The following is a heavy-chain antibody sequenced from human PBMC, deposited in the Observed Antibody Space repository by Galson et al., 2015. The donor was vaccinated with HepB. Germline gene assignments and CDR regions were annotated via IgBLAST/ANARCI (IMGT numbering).Heavy chain of an antibody. J-gene: IGHJ6*03. D-gene: IGHD6-19*01. V-gene: IGHV4-34*01. CDR2: INYSGSP. Sequence: ETLSLTCAVYGGSFSGYYWSWIRQPPGKGLEWIGEINYSGSPNYNPSLKSRVTIYVDTPKKQFSLKLDSVTAADSAVYYCAKVSSSGYYYYMDVWGKGTTVTVSS. CDR3: AKVSSSGYYYYMDV. CDR1: GGSFSGYY.